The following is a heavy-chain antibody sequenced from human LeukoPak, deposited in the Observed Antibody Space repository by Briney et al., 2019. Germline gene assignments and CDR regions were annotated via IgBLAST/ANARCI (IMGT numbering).Heavy chain of an antibody. D-gene: IGHD5-12*01. Sequence: GGSLRLSCAASGFSFSTYSMNWLRLAPGKGLGWVSSISPGSDYIYYADSVKGRFTMSRDNAINSLYLQMNNLRAEDTAVYYCVRGGYRGYDYEYWGQGTLVTVSS. J-gene: IGHJ4*02. CDR2: ISPGSDYI. CDR3: VRGGYRGYDYEY. V-gene: IGHV3-21*01. CDR1: GFSFSTYS.